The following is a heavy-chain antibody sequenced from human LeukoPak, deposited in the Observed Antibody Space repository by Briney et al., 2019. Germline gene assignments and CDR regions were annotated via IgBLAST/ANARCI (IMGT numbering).Heavy chain of an antibody. CDR3: AVGATLDY. CDR1: GYTFTSYD. V-gene: IGHV1-69*13. D-gene: IGHD1-26*01. CDR2: IIPIFGTA. Sequence: GASVKVSCKASGYTFTSYDINWVRQAPGQGLEWMGGIIPIFGTANYAQKFQGRVTITADESTSTAYMELSSLRSEDTAVYYCAVGATLDYWGQGTLVTVPS. J-gene: IGHJ4*02.